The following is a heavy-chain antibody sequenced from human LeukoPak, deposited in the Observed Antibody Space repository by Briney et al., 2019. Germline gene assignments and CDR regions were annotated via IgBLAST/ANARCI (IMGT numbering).Heavy chain of an antibody. V-gene: IGHV3-7*01. J-gene: IGHJ6*03. Sequence: PGGSLRLSCAASGFTFSSYWMSWVRQAPGKGLEWVANIKQDGSEKYYVDSVKGRFTISRDNAKNSLYLQMNSLRAEDTAVYYCARDYSNYGYYYYYYYMDVWGKGTTVTVSS. D-gene: IGHD4-11*01. CDR2: IKQDGSEK. CDR1: GFTFSSYW. CDR3: ARDYSNYGYYYYYYYMDV.